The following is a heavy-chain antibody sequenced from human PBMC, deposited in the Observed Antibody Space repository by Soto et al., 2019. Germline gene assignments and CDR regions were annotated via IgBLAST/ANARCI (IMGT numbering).Heavy chain of an antibody. CDR2: ISAYNGNT. J-gene: IGHJ4*02. D-gene: IGHD2-2*01. Sequence: QVQLEQSGAEVKKPGASVKVSFKSSGYSFTSYDISWVREAPGQGLEWMGWISAYNGNTNDAQKLQGRVTMTTDTSTSTAYMELRSRRSDDTAVYYCARDSVPADYWGQGTLVTVSS. CDR3: ARDSVPADY. CDR1: GYSFTSYD. V-gene: IGHV1-18*01.